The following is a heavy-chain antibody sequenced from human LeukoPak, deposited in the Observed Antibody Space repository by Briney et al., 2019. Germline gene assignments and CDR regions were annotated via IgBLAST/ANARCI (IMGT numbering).Heavy chain of an antibody. CDR3: ARDLGYCSSTSCYDVSYYYYGMDV. J-gene: IGHJ6*02. CDR2: INTNTGNP. Sequence: GASVKVSCKASVYTFTRYYMHWVRQAPGQGLEWMGWINTNTGNPTYAQGFTGRFVFSLDTSVSTAYLQICSLKAEDTAVYYCARDLGYCSSTSCYDVSYYYYGMDVWGQGTTVTVSS. CDR1: VYTFTRYY. D-gene: IGHD2-2*01. V-gene: IGHV7-4-1*01.